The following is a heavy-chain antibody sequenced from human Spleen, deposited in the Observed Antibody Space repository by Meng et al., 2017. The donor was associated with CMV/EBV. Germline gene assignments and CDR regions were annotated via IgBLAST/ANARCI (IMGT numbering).Heavy chain of an antibody. CDR2: IRYDGDRK. J-gene: IGHJ4*02. CDR3: VKVAYYYDSSGHYFDY. D-gene: IGHD3-22*01. CDR1: GFTFSGSG. V-gene: IGHV3-30*02. Sequence: GESLKISCEASGFTFSGSGMHWVRQAPGWGLDWVAFIRYDGDRKYYRDSVRGRFTISRENSMNTLYLQMNSLSPEDTAVYYCVKVAYYYDSSGHYFDYWGQGTLVTVSS.